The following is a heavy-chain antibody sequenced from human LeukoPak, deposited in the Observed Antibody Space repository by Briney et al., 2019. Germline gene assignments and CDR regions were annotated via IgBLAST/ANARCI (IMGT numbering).Heavy chain of an antibody. J-gene: IGHJ4*02. D-gene: IGHD2-15*01. Sequence: ASVKVSCKASGYTFTGYYMHWVRQPPGQGREWMEWINPNSGGTNYAQKVQGRVTMTRDTSISTAYMELSRLRSDDTAVYYCARVRCSGGSCYSDYWGQGTLVTVSS. CDR1: GYTFTGYY. CDR3: ARVRCSGGSCYSDY. V-gene: IGHV1-2*02. CDR2: INPNSGGT.